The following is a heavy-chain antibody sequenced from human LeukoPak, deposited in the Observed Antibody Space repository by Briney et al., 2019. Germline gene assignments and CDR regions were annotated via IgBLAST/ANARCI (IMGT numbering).Heavy chain of an antibody. J-gene: IGHJ4*02. V-gene: IGHV1-69*05. CDR1: GGTFSNYA. CDR2: IIPIFGTT. D-gene: IGHD3-10*01. Sequence: ASVKVSRKAPGGTFSNYAISWVRQAPGQGLEWMGRIIPIFGTTNYAQKFQGRVTITTDESTSTAYMELSSLRSEDTAVYYCAREVGGELLPCYFDYWGQGTLVTVSS. CDR3: AREVGGELLPCYFDY.